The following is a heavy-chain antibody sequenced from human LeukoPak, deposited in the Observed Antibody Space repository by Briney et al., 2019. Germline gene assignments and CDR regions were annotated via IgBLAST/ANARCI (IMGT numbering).Heavy chain of an antibody. Sequence: ASVKVSCKASGGTFSSYTISWVRQAPGQGLEWMGRIIPILGIANYAQKFQGRVTITADKSTSTAYMELSSLRSEDTAVYYCARDLLGYCSGGSCSHEYWGQETLVTVSS. CDR2: IIPILGIA. D-gene: IGHD2-15*01. V-gene: IGHV1-69*04. CDR3: ARDLLGYCSGGSCSHEY. J-gene: IGHJ4*02. CDR1: GGTFSSYT.